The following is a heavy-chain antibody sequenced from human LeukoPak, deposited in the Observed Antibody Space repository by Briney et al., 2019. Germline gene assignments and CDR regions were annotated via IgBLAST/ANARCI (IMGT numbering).Heavy chain of an antibody. D-gene: IGHD1/OR15-1a*01. CDR3: ARGEHSVDS. CDR2: IYSSGYT. V-gene: IGHV4-4*07. J-gene: IGHJ4*02. CDR1: GGAIRSHY. Sequence: PSETLPLTCTVSGGAIRSHYWNWIRQPAGKGLEWIGRIYSSGYTNDNPFLKSRITMSVDMSKNQFSLRLNSVTAADMAVYYCARGEHSVDSWGQGMLVTVSS.